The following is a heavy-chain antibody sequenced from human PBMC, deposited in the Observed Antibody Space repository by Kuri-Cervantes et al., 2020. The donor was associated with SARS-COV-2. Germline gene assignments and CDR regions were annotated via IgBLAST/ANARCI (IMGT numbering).Heavy chain of an antibody. V-gene: IGHV4-39*01. CDR1: GGSISSSSYY. CDR2: IYYSGST. D-gene: IGHD3-3*01. CDR3: ARHQMGSITIFGVVTQNYYFDY. Sequence: GSLRLSCTVSGGSISSSSYYWGWIRQPPGKGLEWIGSIYYSGSTYYNPSLKSRVTISVDTSKNQFSLKLSSVTAADTAVYYCARHQMGSITIFGVVTQNYYFDYWGQGTLVTVSS. J-gene: IGHJ4*02.